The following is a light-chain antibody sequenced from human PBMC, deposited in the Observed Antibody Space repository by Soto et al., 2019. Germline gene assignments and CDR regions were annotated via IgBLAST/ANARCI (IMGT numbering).Light chain of an antibody. CDR1: QNIRNY. CDR3: QQYDELPYT. Sequence: DIQMTQSPSSLSASVGDRVTITCQASQNIRNYLNWYQHKLGKAPRLLISDASHLEPGVPSSFSATGSGTDFTLTISDLQLGDRATYFCQQYDELPYTFGGGTRLEI. CDR2: DAS. V-gene: IGKV1-33*01. J-gene: IGKJ2*01.